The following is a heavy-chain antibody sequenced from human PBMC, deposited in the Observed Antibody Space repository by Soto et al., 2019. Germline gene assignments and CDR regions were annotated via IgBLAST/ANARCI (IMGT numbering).Heavy chain of an antibody. CDR3: ARDDDRPDNGLDM. V-gene: IGHV3-33*05. Sequence: QVQLVESGGGVVQPGRSLRLSCAASGFTFSKYGMHWVRQAPGKGLEWVAVILDDGSDQKYGDSVRRRFTISRDNSKNTLYLQINSLRVEDTAVYYCARDDDRPDNGLDMWGQGTMVTVSS. D-gene: IGHD2-8*01. J-gene: IGHJ3*02. CDR1: GFTFSKYG. CDR2: ILDDGSDQ.